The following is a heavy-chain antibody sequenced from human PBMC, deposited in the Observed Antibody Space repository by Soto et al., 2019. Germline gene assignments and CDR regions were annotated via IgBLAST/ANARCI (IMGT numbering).Heavy chain of an antibody. J-gene: IGHJ6*02. CDR3: ARRRGTVTTYYYHGMDV. CDR2: IYYSGST. V-gene: IGHV4-39*01. CDR1: GGSITSSSYY. D-gene: IGHD4-4*01. Sequence: QLQESGPGLVKPSETLSLTSTVAGGSITSSSYYWGWIRQPPGKGLEWIGSIYYSGSTYYNPSLKSRVTISVDTSKTQFSLELSSVSAAGTAVYYCARRRGTVTTYYYHGMDVWGRGTTVPVSS.